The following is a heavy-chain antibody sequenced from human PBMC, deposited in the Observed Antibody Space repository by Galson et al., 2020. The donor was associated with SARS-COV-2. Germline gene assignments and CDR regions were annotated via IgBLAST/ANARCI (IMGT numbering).Heavy chain of an antibody. D-gene: IGHD2-2*01. CDR2: INHSGST. CDR3: ARERIVVVPAAMSLRYYYYMNV. V-gene: IGHV4-34*01. J-gene: IGHJ6*03. CDR1: GGSFSGYY. Sequence: SETLSLTCAVYGGSFSGYYWSWIRQPPGKGLEWIGEINHSGSTNYNPSLKSRVTISVDTSKNQFSLKLSSVTAADTAVYYCARERIVVVPAAMSLRYYYYMNVWGKGTTVTVSS.